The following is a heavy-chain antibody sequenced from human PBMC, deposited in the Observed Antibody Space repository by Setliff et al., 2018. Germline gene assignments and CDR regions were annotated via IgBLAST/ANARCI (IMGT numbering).Heavy chain of an antibody. CDR3: ARGNYYYYHMDV. CDR2: ISGSSI. Sequence: PGGSLRLSCAASGFTFSTHSMNWVRQAPGKGLEWVSSISGSSIYYADSVKGRFTISRDNAKNTLYLQMNSLRAEDTAVYYCARGNYYYYHMDVWGKGTTVTVSS. V-gene: IGHV3-21*04. J-gene: IGHJ6*03. CDR1: GFTFSTHS.